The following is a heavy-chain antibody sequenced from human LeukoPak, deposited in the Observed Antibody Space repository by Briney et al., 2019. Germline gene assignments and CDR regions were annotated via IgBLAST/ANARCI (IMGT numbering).Heavy chain of an antibody. J-gene: IGHJ4*02. CDR1: GYTFTGYY. Sequence: ASVKVSCKASGYTFTGYYMHWVRQAPGQGLEWMGWINPNSGGTNYAQKFQGRVTMTRDTSISTAYMELSRLRSDDTAVYYCARAFTSCSSTSCYLIFLDYWGQGTLVTVSS. CDR3: ARAFTSCSSTSCYLIFLDY. CDR2: INPNSGGT. V-gene: IGHV1-2*02. D-gene: IGHD2-2*01.